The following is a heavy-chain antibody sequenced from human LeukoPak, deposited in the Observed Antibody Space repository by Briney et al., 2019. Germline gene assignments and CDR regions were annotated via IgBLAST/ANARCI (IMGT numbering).Heavy chain of an antibody. V-gene: IGHV4-34*01. D-gene: IGHD5-12*01. J-gene: IGHJ4*02. CDR2: INHSGST. CDR1: GGSFSGYY. CDR3: ARGLAIDY. Sequence: SETLSLTCAVYGGSFSGYYWSWIRQPPGKGLEWIGEINHSGSTNYNPSLKSRVTISVDTSKNQFSLKLSSVTAADTAVYYCARGLAIDYWGQGTLVTVSS.